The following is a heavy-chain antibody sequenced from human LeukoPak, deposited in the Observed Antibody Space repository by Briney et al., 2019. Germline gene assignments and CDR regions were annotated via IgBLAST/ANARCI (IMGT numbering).Heavy chain of an antibody. D-gene: IGHD5-18*01. Sequence: SETLSLTCTVSGGSISSYYWSWIRQPPGKGLEWIGYIYYSGSTNNNPSLKSRVTISVDTSKNQFSLKLSSVTAADTAVYYCARYSYGQLSWFDPWGQGTLVTVSS. CDR3: ARYSYGQLSWFDP. J-gene: IGHJ5*02. V-gene: IGHV4-59*01. CDR1: GGSISSYY. CDR2: IYYSGST.